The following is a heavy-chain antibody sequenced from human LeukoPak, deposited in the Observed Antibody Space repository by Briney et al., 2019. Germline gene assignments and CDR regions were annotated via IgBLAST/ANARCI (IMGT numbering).Heavy chain of an antibody. Sequence: GGSLRLSCAASGFTFSRYWMSWVRQAPGKGLEWVANIKQDGSEKDYVDSVKGRFTISRDNAKNSLYLQMNSLTAEDTAVYYCARNPRLIWDLYFDYWGQGTLVTVSS. V-gene: IGHV3-7*01. J-gene: IGHJ4*02. D-gene: IGHD3-16*01. CDR1: GFTFSRYW. CDR3: ARNPRLIWDLYFDY. CDR2: IKQDGSEK.